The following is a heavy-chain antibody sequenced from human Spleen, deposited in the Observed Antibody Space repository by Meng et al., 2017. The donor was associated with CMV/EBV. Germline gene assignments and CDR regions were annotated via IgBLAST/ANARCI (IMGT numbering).Heavy chain of an antibody. D-gene: IGHD3-22*01. Sequence: GESLKISCAASGFTFSSYSMNWVRQAPGKGLEWLSYISSSSSRIFYADSVRGRFTISRDNAKNLLYLQMDSLRAEDTATYYCTRDSDDSSVVWGQGTLVTVSS. V-gene: IGHV3-48*04. CDR3: TRDSDDSSVV. CDR1: GFTFSSYS. CDR2: ISSSSSRI. J-gene: IGHJ4*02.